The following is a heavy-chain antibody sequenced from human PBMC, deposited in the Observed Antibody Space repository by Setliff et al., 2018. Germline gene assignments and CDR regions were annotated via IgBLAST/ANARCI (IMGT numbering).Heavy chain of an antibody. J-gene: IGHJ4*02. V-gene: IGHV1-2*02. CDR3: ARDSGSGFLDY. CDR2: INPNSGGT. CDR1: GYTFTGYY. D-gene: IGHD3-10*01. Sequence: ASVKVSCKASGYTFTGYYMHWVRQAPGQGLEWMGWINPNSGGTNYAQKFQGRVTMTRDTSISTAYMELRSLRSDDTAVYYCARDSGSGFLDYWGQGTLVTVSS.